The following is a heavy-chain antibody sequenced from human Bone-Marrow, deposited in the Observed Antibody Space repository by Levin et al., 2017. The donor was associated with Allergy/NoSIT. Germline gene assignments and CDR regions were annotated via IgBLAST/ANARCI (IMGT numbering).Heavy chain of an antibody. CDR2: ISSSGSTI. CDR3: ARAANFDWLWVSYYYMDV. Sequence: PGGSLRLSCAASGFTFSDYYMSWIRQAPGKGLEWVSYISSSGSTIYYADSVKGRFTISRDNAKNSLYLQMNSLRAEDTAVYYCARAANFDWLWVSYYYMDVWGKGTTVTVSS. J-gene: IGHJ6*03. CDR1: GFTFSDYY. V-gene: IGHV3-11*01. D-gene: IGHD3-9*01.